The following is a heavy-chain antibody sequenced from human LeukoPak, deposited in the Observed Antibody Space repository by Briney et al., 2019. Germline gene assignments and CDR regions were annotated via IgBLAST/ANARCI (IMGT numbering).Heavy chain of an antibody. V-gene: IGHV3-13*01. D-gene: IGHD2-2*01. CDR2: IGTAGDT. CDR1: GFTLSSYD. Sequence: GGSLRLSCAGSGFTLSSYDMHLVRQATGKSLEWVSAIGTAGDTYYPGSVKARFTISRENAKNSLYLQMNSLRAGDTAMYYCARGQYQLLRLGGAGMDVWGQGTTVTVSS. J-gene: IGHJ6*02. CDR3: ARGQYQLLRLGGAGMDV.